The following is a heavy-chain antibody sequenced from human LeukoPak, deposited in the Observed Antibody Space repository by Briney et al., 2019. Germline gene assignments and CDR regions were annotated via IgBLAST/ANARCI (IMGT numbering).Heavy chain of an antibody. CDR3: ARVTGYMIEDYFDY. CDR2: IYTSGST. V-gene: IGHV4-61*02. Sequence: SETLSLTCTVSGGSISSGSYYWSWIRQPAGKGLEWIGRIYTSGSTNYNPSLKSRVTISVDTSKNQFSLKLNSVTAADTAVYYCARVTGYMIEDYFDYWGQGTLVTVSS. CDR1: GGSISSGSYY. J-gene: IGHJ4*02. D-gene: IGHD3-22*01.